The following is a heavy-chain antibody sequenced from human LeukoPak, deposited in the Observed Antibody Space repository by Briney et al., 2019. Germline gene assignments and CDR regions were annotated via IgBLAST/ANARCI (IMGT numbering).Heavy chain of an antibody. CDR2: INADGGRA. Sequence: GGSLRLSCAASGVTIYAYAMHWVRQPPGGGVEWVSLINADGGRAYYADSVKGRFTTSRDNSKHSLYLRMNSLRTEDTALYYCATWAFYHGLDVWGQGTTVTVSS. CDR3: ATWAFYHGLDV. J-gene: IGHJ6*02. V-gene: IGHV3-43*02. CDR1: GVTIYAYA. D-gene: IGHD2/OR15-2a*01.